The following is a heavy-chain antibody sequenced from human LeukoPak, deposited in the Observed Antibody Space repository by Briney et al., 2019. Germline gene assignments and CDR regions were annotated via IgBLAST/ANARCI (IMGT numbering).Heavy chain of an antibody. CDR1: GYTFTGYY. J-gene: IGHJ4*02. D-gene: IGHD7-27*01. CDR2: INPNSGGT. V-gene: IGHV1-2*02. Sequence: APVKVSCTTSGYTFTGYYMHWVRQAPGQGLGWMGWINPNSGGTKYAQKFQGRVTMTRDTSISTAYMELSRLTSDDTAVYYCAGGVTGYYFDYWGQGTLVTVSS. CDR3: AGGVTGYYFDY.